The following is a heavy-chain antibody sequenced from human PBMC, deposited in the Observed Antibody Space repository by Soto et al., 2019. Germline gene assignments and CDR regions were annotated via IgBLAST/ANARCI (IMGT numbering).Heavy chain of an antibody. D-gene: IGHD3-22*01. CDR1: GDSISSYY. Sequence: QVQLQESGPGLVKPSETLSLTCAVSGDSISSYYCMWIRQPPGKGLESIGYLYYGRSANYNPSLKIRVTLSVDTSTNQFSLTLSSMTAADTAVYYCALRSMAVVPEYWGQGTLVTVSS. CDR3: ALRSMAVVPEY. CDR2: LYYGRSA. J-gene: IGHJ4*02. V-gene: IGHV4-59*01.